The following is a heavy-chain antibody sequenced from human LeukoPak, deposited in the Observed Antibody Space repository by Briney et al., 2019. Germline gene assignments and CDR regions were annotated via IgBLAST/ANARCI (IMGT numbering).Heavy chain of an antibody. CDR3: ARTYSSKASNAFDI. Sequence: GGSLRLSCVASGFSFRNYGMHWVRQAPGKGLEWVTFIRSDSSYKYYADSVKGRFTTSRDNSKNTLYLQMNSLRAEDTAVYYCARTYSSKASNAFDIWGQGTMVTVSS. D-gene: IGHD6-13*01. V-gene: IGHV3-30*02. CDR2: IRSDSSYK. J-gene: IGHJ3*02. CDR1: GFSFRNYG.